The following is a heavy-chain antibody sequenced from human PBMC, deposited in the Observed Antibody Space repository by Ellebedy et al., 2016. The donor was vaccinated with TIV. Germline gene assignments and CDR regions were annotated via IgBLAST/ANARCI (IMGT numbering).Heavy chain of an antibody. J-gene: IGHJ3*02. CDR1: GFTVSDNY. D-gene: IGHD6-19*01. CDR2: IYSGYST. Sequence: GESLKISCAASGFTVSDNYMSWVRQAPGKGLEWVSVIYSGYSTYYADSVKGRFTISRDNSKNTLYLQMNSLRVEDTAVYYYARGSGGRTNAFDIWGQGTMVTVSS. CDR3: ARGSGGRTNAFDI. V-gene: IGHV3-53*01.